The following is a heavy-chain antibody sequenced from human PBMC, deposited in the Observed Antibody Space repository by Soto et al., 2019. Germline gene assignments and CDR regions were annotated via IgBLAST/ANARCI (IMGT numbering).Heavy chain of an antibody. CDR2: IYYSGST. CDR1: GGSISSGGYY. CDR3: ARDRPIAAAGQAYYYYYYGMDV. Sequence: QVQLQESGPGLVKPSQTLSLTCTVSGGSISSGGYYWSWIRQHPGKGLEWIGYIYYSGSTYYNPSLKSRVNISVDTSKNQFSLKLSSVTAADTAVYYCARDRPIAAAGQAYYYYYYGMDVWGQGTTVTVSS. V-gene: IGHV4-31*03. D-gene: IGHD6-13*01. J-gene: IGHJ6*02.